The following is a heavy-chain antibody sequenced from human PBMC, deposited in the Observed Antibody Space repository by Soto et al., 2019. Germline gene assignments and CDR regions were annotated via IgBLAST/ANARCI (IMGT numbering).Heavy chain of an antibody. J-gene: IGHJ4*02. V-gene: IGHV3-73*01. CDR3: TRHTADY. Sequence: EVQLVESGGGLVQPGGSLKLSCAASGFSFSASAMHWVRQASGKGLEWVGRIRSKSNSYATEYAASVEGRFTISRDDSKNTAYLQMNSLKSEDTAAYYCTRHTADYWGQGTLVTVSS. CDR2: IRSKSNSYAT. CDR1: GFSFSASA.